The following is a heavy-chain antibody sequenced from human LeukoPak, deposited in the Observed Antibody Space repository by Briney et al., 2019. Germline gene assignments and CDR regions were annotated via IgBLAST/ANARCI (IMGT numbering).Heavy chain of an antibody. CDR2: IYGGGNT. Sequence: GGSLRLSCAASGFSVSSSYVSWVRQAPRKGLEWVSIIYGGGNTYYVDSVEGRFTISRDNSKNTLYLQMNTLRAEDTAVYYCARDTLGEGEDANYAVYYFDYWGQGTPVTVSS. V-gene: IGHV3-66*01. J-gene: IGHJ4*02. D-gene: IGHD4/OR15-4a*01. CDR1: GFSVSSSY. CDR3: ARDTLGEGEDANYAVYYFDY.